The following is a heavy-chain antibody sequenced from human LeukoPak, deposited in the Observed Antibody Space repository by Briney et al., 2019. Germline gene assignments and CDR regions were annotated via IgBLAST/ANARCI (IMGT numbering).Heavy chain of an antibody. Sequence: PGGSLRLSCGASGFTFSSYWMSWVRQAPGKGLEWVANIKQDGTEKYYVDSVRGRSTISRDNARYSLYLQMNSLRAEDTAVYYCAREYYYDSSGPDYWGQGTLVTVSS. D-gene: IGHD3-22*01. J-gene: IGHJ4*02. CDR3: AREYYYDSSGPDY. V-gene: IGHV3-7*05. CDR1: GFTFSSYW. CDR2: IKQDGTEK.